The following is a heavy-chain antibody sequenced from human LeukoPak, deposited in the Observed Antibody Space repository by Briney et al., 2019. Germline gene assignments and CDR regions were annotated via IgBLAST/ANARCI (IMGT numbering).Heavy chain of an antibody. J-gene: IGHJ4*02. D-gene: IGHD6-19*01. Sequence: SETLSLTCAVYGGSFSGYYWSWIRQPPGKGLEWIGEINHSGSTNYNPSLKSRVTISVDTSKNQFSLKLSSVTAADTAVYYCARAGYSSGWSPRINGYWGQGTLVTVSS. CDR2: INHSGST. CDR1: GGSFSGYY. CDR3: ARAGYSSGWSPRINGY. V-gene: IGHV4-34*01.